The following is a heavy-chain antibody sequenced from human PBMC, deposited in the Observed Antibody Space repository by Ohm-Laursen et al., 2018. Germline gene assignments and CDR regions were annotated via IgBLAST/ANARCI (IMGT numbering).Heavy chain of an antibody. CDR2: INPNSGGT. V-gene: IGHV1-2*02. J-gene: IGHJ5*02. Sequence: ASVKVSCKASGYTFTGYYMHWVRQAPGQGLEWMGWINPNSGGTNYAQKLQGRVTMTTDTSTSTAYMELRSLRSDDTAVYYCARDCSSTSCYTLWFDPWGQGTLVTVSS. D-gene: IGHD2-2*02. CDR1: GYTFTGYY. CDR3: ARDCSSTSCYTLWFDP.